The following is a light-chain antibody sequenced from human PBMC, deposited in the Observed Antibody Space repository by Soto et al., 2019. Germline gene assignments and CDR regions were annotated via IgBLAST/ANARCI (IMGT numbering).Light chain of an antibody. CDR1: QSVSSSY. J-gene: IGKJ1*01. CDR2: DAS. V-gene: IGKV3-20*01. CDR3: QQYGSSRWT. Sequence: EIVLTQSPGTLSLSPGERATLSCRASQSVSSSYLAWYQQKPGQAPRLLIYDASNRATGIPARFSGSGSGTDFTLTISRLEPEDFAVYYCQQYGSSRWTFGQGTKVDI.